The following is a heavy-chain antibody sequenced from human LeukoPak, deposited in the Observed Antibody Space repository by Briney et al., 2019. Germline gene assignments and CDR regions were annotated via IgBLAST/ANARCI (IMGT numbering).Heavy chain of an antibody. Sequence: GGSLRLSCAASGFTFRTSGMNWVRQAPGKGLEWVSYISSSGTTISYAQSVKGRFTISRDNAKNSLYLQMNSLRAEDTAVYYCARDIAVAGNDYWGQGTLVTVSS. D-gene: IGHD6-19*01. CDR2: ISSSGTTI. V-gene: IGHV3-48*04. CDR3: ARDIAVAGNDY. J-gene: IGHJ4*02. CDR1: GFTFRTSG.